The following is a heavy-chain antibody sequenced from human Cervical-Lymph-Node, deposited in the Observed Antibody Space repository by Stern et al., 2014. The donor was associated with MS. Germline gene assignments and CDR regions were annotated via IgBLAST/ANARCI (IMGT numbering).Heavy chain of an antibody. CDR2: IIPILGSA. Sequence: QLVESGAEVKKPGSSVKVSCKASGGTFSSYAISWVRQAPGQGLEWMGGIIPILGSANYAQKFQGRVTITADESTSTAYMELSSLRSEYTAVYYCARNPGGYVYYYGMDVWGQGTTVTVSS. V-gene: IGHV1-69*01. D-gene: IGHD3-16*01. CDR3: ARNPGGYVYYYGMDV. CDR1: GGTFSSYA. J-gene: IGHJ6*02.